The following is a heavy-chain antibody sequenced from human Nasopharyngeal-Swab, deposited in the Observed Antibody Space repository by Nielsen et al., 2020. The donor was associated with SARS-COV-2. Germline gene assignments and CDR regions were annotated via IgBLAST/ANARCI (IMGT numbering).Heavy chain of an antibody. Sequence: GGSLRLSCAASGFTVSSNYMSWVRQAPGKGLEWVSVIYSGGSTYYADSVKGRFTISRDNSKNTLYLQMNSLRAEDTAVYYCARVLPYGDYLDYWGQGTLVTVSS. CDR2: IYSGGST. J-gene: IGHJ4*02. CDR1: GFTVSSNY. V-gene: IGHV3-66*01. CDR3: ARVLPYGDYLDY. D-gene: IGHD4-17*01.